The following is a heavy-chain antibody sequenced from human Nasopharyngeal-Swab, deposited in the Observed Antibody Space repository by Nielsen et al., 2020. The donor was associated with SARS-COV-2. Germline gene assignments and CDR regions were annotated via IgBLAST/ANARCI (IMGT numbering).Heavy chain of an antibody. CDR2: IDWDDDK. V-gene: IGHV2-70*11. D-gene: IGHD6-13*01. CDR1: GFSLSTSGMC. CDR3: ARIPFAADYYYYGMDV. J-gene: IGHJ6*02. Sequence: SGPTLVKPPQTLTLTCTFSGFSLSTSGMCVSWIRQPPGKALEWLARIDWDDDKYYSTSLKTRLTISKDTSKNQVVLTMTNMDPVDTATYYCARIPFAADYYYYGMDVWGQGTTVTVSS.